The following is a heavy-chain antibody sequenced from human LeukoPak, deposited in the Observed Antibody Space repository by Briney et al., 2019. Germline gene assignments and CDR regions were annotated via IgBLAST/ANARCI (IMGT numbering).Heavy chain of an antibody. V-gene: IGHV4-61*02. CDR2: IYTSGST. CDR1: GGSITSSSYH. J-gene: IGHJ4*02. D-gene: IGHD3-22*01. Sequence: PSETLSLTCTVSGGSITSSSYHWGWIRQPAGKGLEWIGRIYTSGSTNYNPSLKSRVTMSVDTSKNQFSLKLSSVTAADTAVYYCARDFGYPSGLRPFDYWGQGTLVTVSS. CDR3: ARDFGYPSGLRPFDY.